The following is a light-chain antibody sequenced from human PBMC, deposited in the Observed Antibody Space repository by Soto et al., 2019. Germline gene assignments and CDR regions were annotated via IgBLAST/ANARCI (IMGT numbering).Light chain of an antibody. J-gene: IGKJ1*01. CDR2: AAS. Sequence: DIQMTQSPSSLSASVGDRVTITCRASQSISSYLNWYQQKPGKAPKLLIYAASSLQSGVPSRFSGSGSGTDFTLTISSLQPEDFATYYCQHYNAFPWPFGQGTKVEIK. CDR1: QSISSY. CDR3: QHYNAFPWP. V-gene: IGKV1-39*01.